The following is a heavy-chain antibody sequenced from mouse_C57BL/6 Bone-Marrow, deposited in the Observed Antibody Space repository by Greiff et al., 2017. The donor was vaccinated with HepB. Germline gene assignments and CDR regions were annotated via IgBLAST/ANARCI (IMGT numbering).Heavy chain of an antibody. CDR3: ARPAYYGSSDN. V-gene: IGHV1-55*01. Sequence: VQLQQPGAELVKPGASVKMSCKASGYTFTSYWITWVKQRPGQGLEWIGDIYPGSGSTNYNEKFKSKATLTADTSSSTAYMQLSSLTSEDSAVYYCARPAYYGSSDNWGQGTTLTVSS. D-gene: IGHD1-1*01. CDR2: IYPGSGST. J-gene: IGHJ2*01. CDR1: GYTFTSYW.